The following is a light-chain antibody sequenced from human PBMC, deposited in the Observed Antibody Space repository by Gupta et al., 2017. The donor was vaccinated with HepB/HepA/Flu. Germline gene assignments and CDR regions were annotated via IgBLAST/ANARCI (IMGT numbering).Light chain of an antibody. CDR3: QQYYSYPLT. CDR2: AAS. V-gene: IGKV1-8*01. CDR1: QGISSY. Sequence: AIRMTQSPSSFSASTGDRVTITCRPSQGISSYLAWYQQKPGKAPKLLIYAASPLQSGVPSRFSGSGSGTDFTLTISCLQSEDFATYYCQQYYSYPLTFGPGTKVDIK. J-gene: IGKJ3*01.